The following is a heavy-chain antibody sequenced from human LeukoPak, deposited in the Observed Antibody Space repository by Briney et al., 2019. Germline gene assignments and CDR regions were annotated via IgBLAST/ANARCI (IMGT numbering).Heavy chain of an antibody. V-gene: IGHV3-23*01. J-gene: IGHJ5*02. Sequence: GGSLRLSCAASGVTLRNYAMTWIRQAPGKGLQWVSVISGDGESTYYADSVRGRFTISRDNSKNTMYLQMNNTRAEDTAVYYCAKDMDCSSTGCYVFATWGQGTLVTVSS. CDR3: AKDMDCSSTGCYVFAT. CDR2: ISGDGEST. D-gene: IGHD2-2*01. CDR1: GVTLRNYA.